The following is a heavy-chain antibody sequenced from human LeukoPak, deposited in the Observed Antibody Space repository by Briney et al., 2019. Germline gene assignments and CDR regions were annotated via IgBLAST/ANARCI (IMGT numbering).Heavy chain of an antibody. V-gene: IGHV4-34*01. Sequence: PETLSLTCAVYGGSFSGYYWSWIRQPPGKGLEWIGEINHSGSTNYNPSLKSRVTISVDTSKNQFSLKLSSVTAADTAVYYCARGTQVRGVIIRAWGQGTLVTVSS. CDR1: GGSFSGYY. D-gene: IGHD3-10*01. CDR2: INHSGST. CDR3: ARGTQVRGVIIRA. J-gene: IGHJ5*02.